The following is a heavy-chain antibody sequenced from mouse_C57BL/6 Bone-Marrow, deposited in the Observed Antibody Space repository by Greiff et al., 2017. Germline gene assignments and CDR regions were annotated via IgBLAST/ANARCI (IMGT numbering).Heavy chain of an antibody. V-gene: IGHV1-81*01. J-gene: IGHJ1*03. D-gene: IGHD1-1*01. CDR2: IYPRSGNT. Sequence: QVQLQQSGAELARPGASVKLSCKASGYTFTSYGISWVKQRTGQGLAWIGEIYPRSGNTYYHEKFKGKATLTADKSSSTEYMEHRDLTSENSAVNFCAREELGSSSYWYIDVWGTGTTVTVSS. CDR3: AREELGSSSYWYIDV. CDR1: GYTFTSYG.